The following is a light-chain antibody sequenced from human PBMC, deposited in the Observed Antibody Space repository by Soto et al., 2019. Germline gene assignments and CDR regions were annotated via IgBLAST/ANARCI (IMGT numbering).Light chain of an antibody. CDR3: QQYNNWPS. V-gene: IGKV3-20*01. J-gene: IGKJ4*01. CDR1: QSVTSNF. CDR2: GAS. Sequence: EIVLTQSPGTLSLSPVERATLSCRASQSVTSNFLAWYQKKPGQAPRLLIYGASNRASGIPDRFSGSGSGTDFTLTISSLEPEDFAVYYCQQYNNWPSFGGGTKVDIK.